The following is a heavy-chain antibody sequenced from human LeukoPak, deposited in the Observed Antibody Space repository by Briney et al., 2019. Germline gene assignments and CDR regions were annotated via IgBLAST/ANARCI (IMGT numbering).Heavy chain of an antibody. V-gene: IGHV1-2*02. D-gene: IGHD6-6*01. CDR3: ARDRIAAPLDY. Sequence: GASVKVSCKASGHIFNSYGISWVRQAPGQGLEWMGWINPNSGGTNYAQKFQGRVTMTRDTSISTAYMELSRLRSDDTAVYYCARDRIAAPLDYWGQGTLVTVSS. J-gene: IGHJ4*02. CDR1: GHIFNSYG. CDR2: INPNSGGT.